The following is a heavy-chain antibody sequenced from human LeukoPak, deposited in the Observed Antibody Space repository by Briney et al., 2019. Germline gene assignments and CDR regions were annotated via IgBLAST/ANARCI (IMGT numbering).Heavy chain of an antibody. V-gene: IGHV3-33*01. D-gene: IGHD1-7*01. CDR1: GFTFSAYG. J-gene: IGHJ3*02. Sequence: GGSLRLSCAASGFTFSAYGMHWVRQAPGKGLEWVAVIWYDGSNKYYADSVKGRFTISRDNSKNTLYLQMNSLRVEDMAVYYCARPSGTWGAFDIWGQGTMVTVSS. CDR3: ARPSGTWGAFDI. CDR2: IWYDGSNK.